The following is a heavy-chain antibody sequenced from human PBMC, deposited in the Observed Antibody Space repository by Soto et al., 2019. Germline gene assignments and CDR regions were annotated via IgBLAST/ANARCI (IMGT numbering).Heavy chain of an antibody. CDR1: GFTCSAYS. D-gene: IGHD1-7*01. Sequence: GGSLRLSCANSGFTCSAYSMHWVRQTPGKGLEWVAMISHDGNIMYYADSVKGRFTISRDSSRNTLYLQMNSLRTEDTAVYYCARGLRGVMEVRPYYFDYWGQGTLVTSPQ. J-gene: IGHJ4*02. CDR3: ARGLRGVMEVRPYYFDY. CDR2: ISHDGNIM. V-gene: IGHV3-30*04.